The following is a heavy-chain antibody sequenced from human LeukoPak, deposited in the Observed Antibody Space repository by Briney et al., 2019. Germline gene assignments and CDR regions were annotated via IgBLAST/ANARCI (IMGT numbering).Heavy chain of an antibody. CDR3: ARGWGDCTTVSRYTGGDVFDM. V-gene: IGHV3-7*01. CDR2: IKQDGSEK. CDR1: GFTFGSYW. D-gene: IGHD2-2*02. Sequence: PGGSLRLSCVASGFTFGSYWMSWVRQAPGKGLEWVANIKQDGSEKYYVDSVKGRFTISRDNTKNSLFLQMNSLRAEDTAVYYCARGWGDCTTVSRYTGGDVFDMWGQGTMVTVSS. J-gene: IGHJ3*02.